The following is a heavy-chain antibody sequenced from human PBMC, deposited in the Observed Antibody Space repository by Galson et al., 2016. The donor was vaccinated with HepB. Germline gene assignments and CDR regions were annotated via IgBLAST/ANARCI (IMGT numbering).Heavy chain of an antibody. J-gene: IGHJ4*02. V-gene: IGHV3-33*01. CDR3: TRTYYDILTGFTEFDY. Sequence: SLRLSCAASGFTFSSYGMHWVRQAPGKGLEWVAVIWYDGSNKYYADSVKDRFTISRDNSKRALYLQKNSLRAEDTAVYYCTRTYYDILTGFTEFDYWGQGTLVTVSS. D-gene: IGHD3-9*01. CDR1: GFTFSSYG. CDR2: IWYDGSNK.